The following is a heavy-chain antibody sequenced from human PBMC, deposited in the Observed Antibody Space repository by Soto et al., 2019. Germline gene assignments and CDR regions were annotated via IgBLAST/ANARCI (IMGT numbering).Heavy chain of an antibody. J-gene: IGHJ4*02. D-gene: IGHD4-17*01. CDR2: ISAYNGNP. V-gene: IGHV1-18*01. CDR3: ARDSSRSPNGEIDY. Sequence: ASVKVSCKASGYTFTSYGISWVRQAPGQGLECMGWISAYNGNPNYAQKLQGRGTMTTDTSTSTAYMELRSLRSDDTAVYYCARDSSRSPNGEIDYWGQGTLVTVSS. CDR1: GYTFTSYG.